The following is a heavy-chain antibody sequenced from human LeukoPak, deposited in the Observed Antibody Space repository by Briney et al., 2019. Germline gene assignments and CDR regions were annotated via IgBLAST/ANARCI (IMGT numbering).Heavy chain of an antibody. J-gene: IGHJ4*02. Sequence: GGSLRLSCAASGFSFSSYAMVWVRQAPGKGLEWVANIKQDGGEKYYVDSVKGRFTISRDNAKNSLYLQMNSLRAEDTAVYYCARAEISRSYRYNYFDYWGQGTLVTVSS. CDR1: GFSFSSYA. V-gene: IGHV3-7*01. D-gene: IGHD1-26*01. CDR2: IKQDGGEK. CDR3: ARAEISRSYRYNYFDY.